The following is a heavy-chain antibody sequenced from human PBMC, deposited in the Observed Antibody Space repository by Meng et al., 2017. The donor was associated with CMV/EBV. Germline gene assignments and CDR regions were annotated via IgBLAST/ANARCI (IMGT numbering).Heavy chain of an antibody. J-gene: IGHJ4*02. V-gene: IGHV1-69*10. Sequence: SVKVSCKASGGTFSSYAISWVRQAPGQGLEWMGGIIPILGIANYAQKFQGRVTITADKSTSTAYMELGSLRSEDTAVYYCARENGVAGVEHFDYWGQGTLVTVSS. CDR2: IIPILGIA. CDR3: ARENGVAGVEHFDY. D-gene: IGHD3-3*01. CDR1: GGTFSSYA.